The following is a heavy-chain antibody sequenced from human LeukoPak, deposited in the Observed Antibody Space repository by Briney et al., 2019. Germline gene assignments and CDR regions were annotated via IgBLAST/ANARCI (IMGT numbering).Heavy chain of an antibody. D-gene: IGHD4-17*01. J-gene: IGHJ4*02. CDR3: AGGGSSDYGLHEFDY. CDR1: GYTFTGYY. CDR2: INPNSGGT. Sequence: ASVKVSCKASGYTFTGYYMHWVRQAPGQGLEWMGWINPNSGGTNYAQKFQGRVTMTRDTSISTAYMELSRLRSDDTAVYYCAGGGSSDYGLHEFDYWGQGTLVTVSS. V-gene: IGHV1-2*02.